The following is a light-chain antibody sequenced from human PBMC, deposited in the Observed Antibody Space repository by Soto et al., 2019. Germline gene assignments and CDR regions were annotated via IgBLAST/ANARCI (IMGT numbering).Light chain of an antibody. V-gene: IGKV1-39*01. CDR3: QQSFGVPPT. CDR1: ETVRIY. Sequence: DIQMTQSPSSLSASVGDRVTIGCRANETVRIYLNWYQQKPGKAPKLLIYAASTLQSGVPSRFSGSGSGTHFTLTISSLQPDDFATYHCQQSFGVPPTFGQGTKVEI. J-gene: IGKJ1*01. CDR2: AAS.